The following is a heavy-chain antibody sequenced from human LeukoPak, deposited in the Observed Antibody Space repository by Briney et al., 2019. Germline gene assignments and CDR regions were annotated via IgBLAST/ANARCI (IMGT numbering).Heavy chain of an antibody. CDR2: ISGDGGST. V-gene: IGHV3-43*02. D-gene: IGHD2-2*01. CDR3: AKDILPMYYYYYMDV. J-gene: IGHJ6*03. Sequence: TGGSLRPSCAASGFTFDDYAMHWVRQAPGKGLEWVSLISGDGGSTYYADSVKGRFTISRDNSKNSLYLQMNSLRTEDTALYYCAKDILPMYYYYYMDVWGKGTTVTVSS. CDR1: GFTFDDYA.